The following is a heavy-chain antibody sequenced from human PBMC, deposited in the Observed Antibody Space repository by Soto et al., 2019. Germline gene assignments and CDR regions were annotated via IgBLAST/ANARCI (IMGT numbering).Heavy chain of an antibody. CDR1: GFTTSTYA. CDR3: ARQMTSSTNYYDY. V-gene: IGHV3-23*01. CDR2: ISGRGGGT. J-gene: IGHJ4*02. Sequence: PGGSLRLSCAASGFTTSTYAMSWDRQAPGKGLEWVSAISGRGGGTFYADSVEGRFTIARDNSKNTLFLQMNSLRAEDTAVYFCARQMTSSTNYYDYWGQGTLVTVSS. D-gene: IGHD2-2*01.